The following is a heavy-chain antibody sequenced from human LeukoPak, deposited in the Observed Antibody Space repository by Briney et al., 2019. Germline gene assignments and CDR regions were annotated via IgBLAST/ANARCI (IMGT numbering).Heavy chain of an antibody. Sequence: ASVKVSCKASGYTFSTYAISWVRQAPGQGLEWMGWISVYDGNTKYEQKFQGRVTMTTDTSTNTVYMELRSLRSDDTAVYYCARHSPNWFDPWGQGTLVTVSS. CDR2: ISVYDGNT. V-gene: IGHV1-18*01. CDR1: GYTFSTYA. CDR3: ARHSPNWFDP. J-gene: IGHJ5*02. D-gene: IGHD1-26*01.